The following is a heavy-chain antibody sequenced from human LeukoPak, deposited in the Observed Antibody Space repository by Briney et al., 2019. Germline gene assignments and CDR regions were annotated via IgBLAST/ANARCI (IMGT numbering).Heavy chain of an antibody. CDR3: AKDLLRWSFDY. J-gene: IGHJ4*02. V-gene: IGHV3-23*01. CDR2: IHGSDDNT. D-gene: IGHD4-23*01. Sequence: GGSLRLSCAASGFTFSSNAMTWVRQAPGKGLEWVSAIHGSDDNTHYADSVKGRFTTSRDKSKNTLYLQMNSLRADDTAVYYCAKDLLRWSFDYWGQGTLVTVSS. CDR1: GFTFSSNA.